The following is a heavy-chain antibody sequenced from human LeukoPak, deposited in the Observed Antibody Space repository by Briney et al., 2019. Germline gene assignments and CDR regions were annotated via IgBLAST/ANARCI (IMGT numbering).Heavy chain of an antibody. V-gene: IGHV1-69*13. D-gene: IGHD1/OR15-1a*01. Sequence: SVKVSCKASGGTFSSYAISWGRQAPGQGLEWMGGIIPIFGTANYAHKFQGRVTITSDGPTSTAYMELRSLRSEDTAAYYCAREFPELEHWAFDIWGQGTMVTVSS. CDR2: IIPIFGTA. CDR1: GGTFSSYA. CDR3: AREFPELEHWAFDI. J-gene: IGHJ3*02.